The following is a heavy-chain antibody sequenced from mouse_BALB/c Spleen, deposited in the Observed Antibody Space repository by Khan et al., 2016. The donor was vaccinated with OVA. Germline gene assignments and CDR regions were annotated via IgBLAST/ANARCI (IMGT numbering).Heavy chain of an antibody. V-gene: IGHV1S41*01. J-gene: IGHJ4*01. D-gene: IGHD1-1*01. CDR1: GYTFTSYW. CDR3: ARSNYYGSSLYAMDY. CDR2: IAPGSGST. Sequence: DLVKPGASVKLSCKASGYTFTSYWINWIKQRPGQGLEWIGRIAPGSGSTYYNEMFQGKATLTVDTSSSTAYIQLSSLSSEDSAVYFCARSNYYGSSLYAMDYWGQGTSVTVSS.